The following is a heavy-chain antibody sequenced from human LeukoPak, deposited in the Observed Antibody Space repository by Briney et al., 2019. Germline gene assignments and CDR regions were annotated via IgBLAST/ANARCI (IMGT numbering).Heavy chain of an antibody. Sequence: SSETLSLTCAVYGGSFSGYYWSWIRQPPGKGLEWIGEINHSGSTNYNPSLKSRVTISVDTSKNQFSLKLSSVTAADTAVYYCARMGHSYGPFQFDYWGQGTLVTVSS. V-gene: IGHV4-34*01. CDR3: ARMGHSYGPFQFDY. CDR1: GGSFSGYY. D-gene: IGHD5-18*01. J-gene: IGHJ4*02. CDR2: INHSGST.